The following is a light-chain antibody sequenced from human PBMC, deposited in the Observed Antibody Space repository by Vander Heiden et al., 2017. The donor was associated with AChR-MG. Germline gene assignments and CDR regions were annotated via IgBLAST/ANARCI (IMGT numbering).Light chain of an antibody. CDR1: QSISSY. J-gene: IGKJ2*01. CDR3: QQSYTTPRT. Sequence: QMTQSPSSLSASVGDRVTITCRASQSISSYLNWYQQKPGKAPKLLIYAASSLQSGVPSRFSGSGSGTDFTLTISSLQPEDFATYFCQQSYTTPRTFGQGTKLEIK. V-gene: IGKV1-39*01. CDR2: AAS.